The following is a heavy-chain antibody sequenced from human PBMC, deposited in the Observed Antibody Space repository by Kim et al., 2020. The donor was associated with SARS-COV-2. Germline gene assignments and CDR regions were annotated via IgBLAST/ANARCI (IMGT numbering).Heavy chain of an antibody. CDR2: IKSNSDGGAT. J-gene: IGHJ4*01. CDR3: TTSYLLGRTDSGY. V-gene: IGHV3-15*01. D-gene: IGHD1-1*01. Sequence: GGSLRLSCAASGFTFTNAWMTWVRQAPGKGLEWVGRIKSNSDGGATDYAAPVKGRFTISRDDSKNTLYLQINSLQTEDTAVYYCTTSYLLGRTDSGYWG. CDR1: GFTFTNAW.